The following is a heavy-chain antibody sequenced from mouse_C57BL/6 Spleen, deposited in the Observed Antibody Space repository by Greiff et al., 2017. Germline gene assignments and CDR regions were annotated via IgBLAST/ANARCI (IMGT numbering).Heavy chain of an antibody. CDR2: FYPGSGSI. CDR3: ARHEDDGYGFAY. D-gene: IGHD2-3*01. V-gene: IGHV1-62-2*01. Sequence: QVHVKQSGAELVKPGASVKLSCKASGYTFTEYTIHWVKQRSGQGLEWIGWFYPGSGSIKYNEKFKDKATLTADKSSSTVYMELSRLTSEDSAVYFCARHEDDGYGFAYWGQGTLVTVSA. J-gene: IGHJ3*01. CDR1: GYTFTEYT.